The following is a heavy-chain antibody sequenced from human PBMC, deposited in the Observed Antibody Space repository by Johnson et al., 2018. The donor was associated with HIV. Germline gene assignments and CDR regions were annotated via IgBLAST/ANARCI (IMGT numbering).Heavy chain of an antibody. Sequence: VQLVESGGGLEQPGGSLRLSCAASRLTFSSYVMSWVRQAPGKGLERVGRTTDKLNSYTTQYAASVKGRFTITRDDSKNSLYLQMNSLKTEDTAVYYCARGGYYDILTGYYALAAFDIWGQGTMVTVSS. J-gene: IGHJ3*02. V-gene: IGHV3-72*01. CDR2: TTDKLNSYTT. CDR3: ARGGYYDILTGYYALAAFDI. D-gene: IGHD3-9*01. CDR1: RLTFSSYV.